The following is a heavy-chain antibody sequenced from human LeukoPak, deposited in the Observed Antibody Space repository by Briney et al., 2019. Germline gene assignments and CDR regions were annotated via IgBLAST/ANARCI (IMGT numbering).Heavy chain of an antibody. V-gene: IGHV3-7*03. CDR1: GFTFSSHW. Sequence: GGSLRLSCAVSGFTFSSHWMSWVSQAPGKGLEWVTNIQQDGSEKYYGDSVRGRFTISRDNAKNSRYLQMNSLRAEDTAVYYCARDSGYEHEDYWGQGTLVTVSS. D-gene: IGHD5-12*01. CDR2: IQQDGSEK. J-gene: IGHJ4*02. CDR3: ARDSGYEHEDY.